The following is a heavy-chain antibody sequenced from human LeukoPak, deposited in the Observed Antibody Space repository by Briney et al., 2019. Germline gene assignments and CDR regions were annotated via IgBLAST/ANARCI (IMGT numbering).Heavy chain of an antibody. J-gene: IGHJ4*02. Sequence: GGSLRLSCTASGFTFGDYAMSWFRQAPGKGLEWVGLIRSKAYGGTTEYAASVKGRFTISRDDSESIAYLQMNSLKTEDTAVYYCTRGSDTIFGVARDGFDYWGQGTLVTVSS. V-gene: IGHV3-49*03. CDR1: GFTFGDYA. CDR3: TRGSDTIFGVARDGFDY. D-gene: IGHD3-3*01. CDR2: IRSKAYGGTT.